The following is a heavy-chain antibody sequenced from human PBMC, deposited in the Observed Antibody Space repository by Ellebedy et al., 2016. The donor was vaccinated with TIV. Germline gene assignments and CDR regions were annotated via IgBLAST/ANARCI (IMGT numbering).Heavy chain of an antibody. V-gene: IGHV3-23*01. D-gene: IGHD2-2*01. CDR3: AKKYGHPVERYYFDY. CDR1: GFTFSSCA. Sequence: GESLKISCAASGFTFSSCAMNWVRQAPGKGLEWVSAISGSGDNTYYADSVKGRFTMSRENSKNTLSLQMNSLKVKDTAVYYCAKKYGHPVERYYFDYWGQGTLVTVSS. J-gene: IGHJ4*02. CDR2: ISGSGDNT.